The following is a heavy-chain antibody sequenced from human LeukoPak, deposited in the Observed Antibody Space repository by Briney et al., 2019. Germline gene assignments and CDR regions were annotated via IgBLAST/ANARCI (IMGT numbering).Heavy chain of an antibody. CDR2: IYHSGST. CDR3: ARGMVRGVFAY. J-gene: IGHJ4*02. D-gene: IGHD3-10*01. V-gene: IGHV4-38-2*02. Sequence: SETLSLTCSVSSHSVSSGYYWGWIRQPPGKGLEWLGIIYHSGSTYYNPSLKSRVTISVDTSKNQFSLKMSSVTAADTAVYYCARGMVRGVFAYWGQGTLVTVSS. CDR1: SHSVSSGYY.